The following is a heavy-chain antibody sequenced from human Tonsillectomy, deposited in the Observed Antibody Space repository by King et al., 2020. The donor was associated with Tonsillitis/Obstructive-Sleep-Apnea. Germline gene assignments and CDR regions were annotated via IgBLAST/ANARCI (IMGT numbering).Heavy chain of an antibody. D-gene: IGHD2/OR15-2a*01. CDR3: ARREYVGFHVDY. V-gene: IGHV4-39*01. CDR1: GGSISSSSYY. J-gene: IGHJ4*02. CDR2: IYYSGST. Sequence: QLQLQESGPGLVKPSETLSLTCTVSGGSISSSSYYWGWIRQPPGKGLEWIGSIYYSGSTYYNASLKSRVSISVDTSKNQFSLKLSSVTAADTAVYYCARREYVGFHVDYWGQGTLVTVSS.